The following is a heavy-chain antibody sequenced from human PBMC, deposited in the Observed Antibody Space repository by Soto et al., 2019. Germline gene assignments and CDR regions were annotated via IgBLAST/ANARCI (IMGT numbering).Heavy chain of an antibody. J-gene: IGHJ6*02. D-gene: IGHD2-2*02. CDR3: ARDSFQGYCSSTSCSTYYGMDV. Sequence: SETLSLTCTVSGGSISSYYWSWIRQPPGKGLEWIGYIYYSGSTNYNPSFKSRVTISVDTSKNQFSLKLSSVTAADTAVYYCARDSFQGYCSSTSCSTYYGMDVWGQGTTVTVSS. CDR2: IYYSGST. V-gene: IGHV4-59*01. CDR1: GGSISSYY.